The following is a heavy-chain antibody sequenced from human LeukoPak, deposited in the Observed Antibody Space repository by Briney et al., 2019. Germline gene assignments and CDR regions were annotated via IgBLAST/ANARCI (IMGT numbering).Heavy chain of an antibody. J-gene: IGHJ3*02. CDR1: GFTFDDYG. V-gene: IGHV3-43D*04. Sequence: GGSLRLSCAAFGFTFDDYGMHWVRQAPGKGLEWVALVSWDGESTYYAGSVKGRFTISRDNSAKSLYLQLNSLRPEDTAVYYCARDRGYCCSTSCYFVDVSDAFDIWGQGTMVTVSS. D-gene: IGHD2-2*01. CDR3: ARDRGYCCSTSCYFVDVSDAFDI. CDR2: VSWDGEST.